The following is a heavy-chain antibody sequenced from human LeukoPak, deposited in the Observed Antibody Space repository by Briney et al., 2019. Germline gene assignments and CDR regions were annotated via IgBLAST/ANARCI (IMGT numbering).Heavy chain of an antibody. CDR3: ARVDTMIVVSLPPSDAFDI. CDR1: GFTFSDYY. D-gene: IGHD3-22*01. Sequence: GGSLRLSCAASGFTFSDYYMSWIRQAPGKGLEWVSYISSSGSTIYYADSVKGRFTISRDNAKNSLYLQMNSLRAEDTAVYYCARVDTMIVVSLPPSDAFDIWGQGTMVTVSS. J-gene: IGHJ3*02. V-gene: IGHV3-11*04. CDR2: ISSSGSTI.